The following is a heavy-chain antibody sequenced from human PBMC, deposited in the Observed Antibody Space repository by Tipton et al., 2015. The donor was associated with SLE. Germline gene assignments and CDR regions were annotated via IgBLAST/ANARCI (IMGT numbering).Heavy chain of an antibody. CDR3: ARRIEMATAHDAFDI. CDR2: IYHSGST. D-gene: IGHD5-24*01. CDR1: GYSISSGYY. V-gene: IGHV4-38-2*01. J-gene: IGHJ3*02. Sequence: TLSLTCAVSGYSISSGYYWGWIRQPPGKGLEWIGSIYHSGSTYYNPSLKSRVTISLDTSKNQFSLKLSSVTAADTAVYYCARRIEMATAHDAFDIWGQGTMVTVSS.